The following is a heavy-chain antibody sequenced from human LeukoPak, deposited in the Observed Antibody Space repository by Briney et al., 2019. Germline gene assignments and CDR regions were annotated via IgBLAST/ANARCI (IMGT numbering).Heavy chain of an antibody. D-gene: IGHD5-18*01. CDR1: GGSISSSSYH. CDR2: VYYGGNT. CDR3: ARHRSGGYYYGVLDY. Sequence: SETLSPTCTVSGGSISSSSYHWGWIPQPPGKGLEWIGSVYYGGNTYYNPSLKSRVTISVDTSRDQFSLKLSSVPAADTAVYYCARHRSGGYYYGVLDYWGQGTLVTVSS. V-gene: IGHV4-39*01. J-gene: IGHJ4*02.